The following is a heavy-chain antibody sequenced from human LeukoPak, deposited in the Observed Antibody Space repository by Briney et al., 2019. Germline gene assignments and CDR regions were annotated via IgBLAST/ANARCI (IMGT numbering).Heavy chain of an antibody. J-gene: IGHJ6*03. D-gene: IGHD6-13*01. CDR2: ISESGSST. CDR3: ARGSIAADQNLGYYYYYMDV. CDR1: GFTFSTYE. V-gene: IGHV3-48*03. Sequence: GGSLRLSCAASGFTFSTYEMNWVRQAPGKGLEWVSFISESGSSTYYGDSVKGRFTISRDNAKNSLYLQMNSLRAEDTAVYYCARGSIAADQNLGYYYYYMDVWGKGTTVTVSS.